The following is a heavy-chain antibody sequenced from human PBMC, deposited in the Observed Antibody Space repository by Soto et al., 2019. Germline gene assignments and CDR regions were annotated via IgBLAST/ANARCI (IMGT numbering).Heavy chain of an antibody. D-gene: IGHD6-19*01. CDR2: ISDSGGST. CDR1: GSTFSSDD. Sequence: EVHLLEYGGGLVQPGGSLRLSCVVSGSTFSSDDMSWVRQAPGRGLAWVSGISDSGGSTYYADSVKGRFTSSRDNAKNTLYLQMKSLRVEDTALYYCAKDGGWSLAVAGLFDYWGPGTQVTVSS. J-gene: IGHJ4*02. CDR3: AKDGGWSLAVAGLFDY. V-gene: IGHV3-23*01.